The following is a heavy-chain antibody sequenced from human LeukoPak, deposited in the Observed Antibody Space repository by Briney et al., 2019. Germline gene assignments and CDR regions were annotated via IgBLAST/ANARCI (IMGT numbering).Heavy chain of an antibody. CDR2: INHSGST. D-gene: IGHD3-16*01. J-gene: IGHJ5*02. V-gene: IGHV4-34*01. CDR1: GGSISSYY. Sequence: SETLSLTCTVSGGSISSYYWSWIRQPPGKGLEWIGEINHSGSTNYNPSLKSRVTISVDTSKNQFSLKLSSVTAADTAVYYCARGRGIKWFDPWGQGTLVTVSS. CDR3: ARGRGIKWFDP.